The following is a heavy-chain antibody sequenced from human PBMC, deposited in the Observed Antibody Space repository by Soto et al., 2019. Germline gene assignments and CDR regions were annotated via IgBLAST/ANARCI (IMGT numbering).Heavy chain of an antibody. D-gene: IGHD6-6*01. J-gene: IGHJ4*02. Sequence: QVQQQQSGPGLLKPSETRSLTCAVSGDSVSSNSAAWNWIRQSPSRGLEWLGRTYYRSRWYSDYAGSVKSRITINADTSKNQFSLHLNSVTPQDTAVYYCARGPSPLAYWGRGTVVTVSS. CDR2: TYYRSRWYS. CDR3: ARGPSPLAY. V-gene: IGHV6-1*01. CDR1: GDSVSSNSAA.